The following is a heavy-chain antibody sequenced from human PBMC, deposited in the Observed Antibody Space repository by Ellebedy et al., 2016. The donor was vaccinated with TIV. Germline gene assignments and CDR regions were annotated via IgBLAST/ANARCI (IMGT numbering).Heavy chain of an antibody. CDR2: ISYDGSNK. V-gene: IGHV3-30*01. CDR1: GFTFSSYA. CDR3: ARARRDGYTWGGYFDY. D-gene: IGHD5-24*01. Sequence: GGSLRLSCAASGFTFSSYAMHWVRQAPGKGLEWVAVISYDGSNKYYADSVKGRFTISRDNSKNTLYLQMNSLRAEDTAVYYCARARRDGYTWGGYFDYWGQGTLVTVSS. J-gene: IGHJ4*02.